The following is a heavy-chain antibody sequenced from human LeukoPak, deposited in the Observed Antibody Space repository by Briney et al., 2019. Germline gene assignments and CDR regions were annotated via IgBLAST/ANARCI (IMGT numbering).Heavy chain of an antibody. CDR3: ARRSSGSYYRYFDY. J-gene: IGHJ4*02. CDR2: ISSSSSYT. Sequence: GGSLRLSCAASGFTFSDYYMSWIRQAPGKGLEWVSYISSSSSYTNYADSVKGRFTISRDNAKNSLYLQMNSLRAEDTAVYYCARRSSGSYYRYFDYWGQGTLVTASS. CDR1: GFTFSDYY. V-gene: IGHV3-11*06. D-gene: IGHD3-10*01.